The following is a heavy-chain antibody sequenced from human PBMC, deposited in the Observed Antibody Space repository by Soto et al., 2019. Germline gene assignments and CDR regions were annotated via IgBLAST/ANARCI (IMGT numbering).Heavy chain of an antibody. CDR2: ISYDGSNK. V-gene: IGHV3-30-3*01. CDR3: ARSSYYDFWSGYYSDYYYYGMDV. Sequence: GGSLRLSCAASGFTFSSYAMHWVRQAPGKGLEWVAVISYDGSNKYYADSVKGRFTISRDNSKNTLYLQMNSLRAEDTAVYYCARSSYYDFWSGYYSDYYYYGMDVWGQGTTVTVSS. D-gene: IGHD3-3*01. J-gene: IGHJ6*02. CDR1: GFTFSSYA.